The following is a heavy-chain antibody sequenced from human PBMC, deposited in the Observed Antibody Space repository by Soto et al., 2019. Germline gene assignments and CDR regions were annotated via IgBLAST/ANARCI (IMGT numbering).Heavy chain of an antibody. CDR2: IYPGDSDT. Sequence: PGESLKISCKGSGYSFTSYWIGWVRQMPGKGLEWMGIIYPGDSDTRYSPSFQGQVTISADKSISTAYLQWSSLKASDTAMYYCARTYYDILTGYRPLNYFDYWGQGTLVTVSS. D-gene: IGHD3-9*01. V-gene: IGHV5-51*01. J-gene: IGHJ4*02. CDR1: GYSFTSYW. CDR3: ARTYYDILTGYRPLNYFDY.